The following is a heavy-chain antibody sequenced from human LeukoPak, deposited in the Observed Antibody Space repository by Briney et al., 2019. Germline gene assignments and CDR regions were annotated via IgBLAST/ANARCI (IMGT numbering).Heavy chain of an antibody. V-gene: IGHV3-30*18. CDR1: GYTFSSYW. J-gene: IGHJ4*02. CDR2: ISYDGSNK. D-gene: IGHD1-26*01. Sequence: GGCLRLSCAASGYTFSSYWMHWVRQARGKGLEWVAVISYDGSNKIYTDSVKGRFTISRDNSKNTLYLQMNSLRAEDTAVYYCAKASNGGSYYGVIIDYWGQGTLGTASS. CDR3: AKASNGGSYYGVIIDY.